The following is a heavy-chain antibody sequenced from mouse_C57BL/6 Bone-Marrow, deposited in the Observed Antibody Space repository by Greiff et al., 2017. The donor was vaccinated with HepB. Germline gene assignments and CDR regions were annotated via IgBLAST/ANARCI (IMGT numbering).Heavy chain of an antibody. CDR2: IRDKANNHAT. CDR1: GFTFSDAW. D-gene: IGHD1-1*01. J-gene: IGHJ2*01. CDR3: TRNYGSSYDFDY. V-gene: IGHV6-6*01. Sequence: EVQLQESGGGLVQPGGSMKLSCAASGFTFSDAWMDWVRQSPEKGLEWVAEIRDKANNHATYYAESVKGRFTISRDDSKSSVYLQMNSLRAEDTGIYYCTRNYGSSYDFDYWGQGTTLTVSS.